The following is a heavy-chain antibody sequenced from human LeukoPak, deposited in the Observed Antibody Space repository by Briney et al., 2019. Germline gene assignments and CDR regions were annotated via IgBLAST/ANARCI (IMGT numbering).Heavy chain of an antibody. CDR2: INPNSGGT. V-gene: IGHV1-2*02. D-gene: IGHD3-22*01. CDR3: AREDSSGYAIDY. J-gene: IGHJ4*02. CDR1: GYTFTGYY. Sequence: ASVKVSCKASGYTFTGYYMHWVRQAPGQGLEWMGWINPNSGGTNYAQKFQGRVTMTRDTSISTAYMELSRLRSDDTAVYYCAREDSSGYAIDYRGQGTLVTVSS.